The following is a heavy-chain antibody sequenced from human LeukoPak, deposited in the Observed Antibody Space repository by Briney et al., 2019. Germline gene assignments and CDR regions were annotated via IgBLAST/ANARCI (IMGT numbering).Heavy chain of an antibody. D-gene: IGHD4-17*01. Sequence: GRSLRLSCAASGFTFSSYGMHWVRQAPGKGLEWVAVIWYDGSNKYYADSVKGRFTIPRDNSKNTLYLQMNSLRAEDTAVYYCARGGRYGDLDYWGQGTLVTVSS. CDR1: GFTFSSYG. CDR3: ARGGRYGDLDY. V-gene: IGHV3-33*01. J-gene: IGHJ4*02. CDR2: IWYDGSNK.